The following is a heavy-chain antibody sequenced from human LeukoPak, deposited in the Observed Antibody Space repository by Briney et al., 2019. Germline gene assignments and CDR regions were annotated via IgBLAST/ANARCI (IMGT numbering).Heavy chain of an antibody. Sequence: PGGSLRLSCVASGFTFSDYYMSWIRQAPRKGLEWVSYISSSGSTKYYADSVNGRFTISRDNTKNSYLQMNSLRAEDTAVYYCARDGHAYGRGSPHYWGQGTLVTVSS. V-gene: IGHV3-11*01. J-gene: IGHJ4*02. CDR1: GFTFSDYY. CDR2: ISSSGSTK. CDR3: ARDGHAYGRGSPHY. D-gene: IGHD3-10*01.